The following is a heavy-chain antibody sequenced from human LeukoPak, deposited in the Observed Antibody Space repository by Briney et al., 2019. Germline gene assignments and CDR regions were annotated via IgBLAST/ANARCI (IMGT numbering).Heavy chain of an antibody. V-gene: IGHV3-23*01. Sequence: GGSLRLSCATSGFTFSSYAMNWVRQAPGKGLECVSFISTSGDFTYYAASVKGRFTVSRDNSKNTLYLQMNSLRADDTAVYYCGRDLGGRSGYWGQGTLVTVSS. CDR2: ISTSGDFT. D-gene: IGHD1-26*01. CDR1: GFTFSSYA. CDR3: GRDLGGRSGY. J-gene: IGHJ4*02.